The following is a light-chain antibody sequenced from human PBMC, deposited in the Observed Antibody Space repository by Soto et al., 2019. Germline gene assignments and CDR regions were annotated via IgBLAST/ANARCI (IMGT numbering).Light chain of an antibody. CDR3: QQYDISPWT. CDR1: QSVSRSY. V-gene: IGKV3-20*01. J-gene: IGKJ1*01. CDR2: GTS. Sequence: EIVLTQCPGTLSLSPGERVTLSCRASQSVSRSYLAWYQQKPGQAPRLLIYGTSSRATGIPDRFSGSGSGTDFTLTISRLEPEDFAVYYCQQYDISPWTFGQGTKVEIK.